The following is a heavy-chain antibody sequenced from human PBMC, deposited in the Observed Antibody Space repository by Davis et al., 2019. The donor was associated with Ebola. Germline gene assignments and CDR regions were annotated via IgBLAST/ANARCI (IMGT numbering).Heavy chain of an antibody. V-gene: IGHV3-33*08. Sequence: GGSLRLSCAASGFTFGSDWMSWVRQAPGKGLEWVAVIWYDGSNKYYADSVKGRFTISRDNSKNTLYLQMNSLRAEDTAVYYCARDRNSGWYDYYYGMDVWGQGTTVTVSS. CDR2: IWYDGSNK. D-gene: IGHD6-19*01. CDR1: GFTFGSDW. CDR3: ARDRNSGWYDYYYGMDV. J-gene: IGHJ6*02.